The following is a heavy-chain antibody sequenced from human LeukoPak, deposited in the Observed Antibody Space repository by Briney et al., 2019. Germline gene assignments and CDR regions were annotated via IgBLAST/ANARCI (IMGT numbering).Heavy chain of an antibody. CDR2: ISSSGSTI. J-gene: IGHJ4*02. V-gene: IGHV3-48*03. D-gene: IGHD2-2*01. CDR3: ARDNPGGIVVPAAPEDY. Sequence: GGSLRLSCAASGFTFSSYEMNWVRQAPGKGLEWVSYISSSGSTIYYADSVKGRFTISRDNAKNSLYLQMNSLRAEDTAVYYCARDNPGGIVVPAAPEDYWGQGTLVTVSS. CDR1: GFTFSSYE.